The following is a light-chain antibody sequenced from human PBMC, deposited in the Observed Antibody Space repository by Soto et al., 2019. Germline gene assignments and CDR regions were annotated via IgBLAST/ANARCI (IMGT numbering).Light chain of an antibody. CDR2: KNN. CDR1: WSNIGNNY. CDR3: AAWDESLSGHV. Sequence: QSVLTQPPSASGTPGQRVTISCFGNWSNIGNNYLYLYQHLPGTAPKLLIYKNNQRPSGVPDRFSGSKSGTSASLAISGLRSDDEADFYCAAWDESLSGHVFATGPKVTVL. V-gene: IGLV1-47*01. J-gene: IGLJ1*01.